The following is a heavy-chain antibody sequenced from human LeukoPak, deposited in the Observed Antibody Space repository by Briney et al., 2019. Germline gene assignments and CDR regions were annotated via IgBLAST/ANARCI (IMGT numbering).Heavy chain of an antibody. J-gene: IGHJ4*02. CDR2: IYYSGST. CDR3: ARVIYDSSGYYHRTAVVGGYYFDY. D-gene: IGHD3-22*01. V-gene: IGHV4-59*08. CDR1: GGSISSYY. Sequence: PSETLSLTCTVSGGSISSYYWSWIRQPPGKGLEWIGYIYYSGSTNYNPSLKSRVTISVDTSKNQFSLKLSSVTAADTAVYYCARVIYDSSGYYHRTAVVGGYYFDYWGQGTLVTVSS.